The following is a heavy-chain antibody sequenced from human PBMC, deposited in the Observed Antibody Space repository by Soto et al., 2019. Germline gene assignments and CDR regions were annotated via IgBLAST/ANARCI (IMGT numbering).Heavy chain of an antibody. CDR2: IIPLLEVT. D-gene: IGHD2-21*02. CDR1: GDTFSRHN. Sequence: QVPLVQSGAEVKKPGSSGKVSCKASGDTFSRHNIAWVRQAPGQGLAWMGRIIPLLEVTNYAQKFRGRVTITADKSTSTAFMELSSLRSEDTALYFCASGTALDVDYWGHGTLVTVSS. J-gene: IGHJ4*01. V-gene: IGHV1-69*02. CDR3: ASGTALDVDY.